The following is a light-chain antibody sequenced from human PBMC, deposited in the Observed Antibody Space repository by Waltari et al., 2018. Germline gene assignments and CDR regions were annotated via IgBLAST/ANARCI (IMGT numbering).Light chain of an antibody. J-gene: IGKJ1*01. V-gene: IGKV4-1*01. CDR1: QSVLSSSNNKNY. Sequence: DFVMTQSPDSLAASLRERATTNCKSSQSVLSSSNNKNYLAWYQKKPGPPPRLLFSWASTRESGVPDRFSGSGSGTDFTLTISSLQAEDVAVYYCQQYYDTPRTFGQGTKVEIK. CDR3: QQYYDTPRT. CDR2: WAS.